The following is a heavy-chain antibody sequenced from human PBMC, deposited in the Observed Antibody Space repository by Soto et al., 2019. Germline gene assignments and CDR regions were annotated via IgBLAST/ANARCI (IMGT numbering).Heavy chain of an antibody. V-gene: IGHV4-4*07. CDR3: ARDGMTTGDT. D-gene: IGHD2-21*02. J-gene: IGHJ4*02. CDR2: VFSSVSA. CDR1: GVSVRSYT. Sequence: QLQLQESGPGQVRPSETLSLTCIVSGVSVRSYTGSWVRQPANKGLEWIGRVFSSVSATYNPSLKSRVSISMDTPENRISLKLDSVTAADAGVYFCARDGMTTGDTWGPGTLVTVSS.